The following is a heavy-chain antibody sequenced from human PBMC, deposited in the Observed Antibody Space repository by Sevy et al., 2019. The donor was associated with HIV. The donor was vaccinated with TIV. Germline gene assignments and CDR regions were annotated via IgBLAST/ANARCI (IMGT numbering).Heavy chain of an antibody. CDR3: AKFAVAGMTNYGMDV. J-gene: IGHJ6*02. CDR1: GFTFSSYA. CDR2: ISGSGGST. Sequence: GGSLRLSCAASGFTFSSYAMSWVHQAPGKGLEWVSAISGSGGSTYYADSVKGRFTISRDNSKNTLYLQMNSLRAEDTAVYYCAKFAVAGMTNYGMDVWGQGTTVTVSS. D-gene: IGHD6-19*01. V-gene: IGHV3-23*01.